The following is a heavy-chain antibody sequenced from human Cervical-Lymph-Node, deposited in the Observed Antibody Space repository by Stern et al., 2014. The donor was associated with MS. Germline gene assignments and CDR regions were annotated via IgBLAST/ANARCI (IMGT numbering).Heavy chain of an antibody. D-gene: IGHD4-17*01. J-gene: IGHJ3*01. CDR3: VLPSTVTTAALDA. CDR2: IIPIFDTP. Sequence: VQLVESGAEVKKPGSSVKVSCKASGGTFTSFSINWVRQVPGQSLEWMGGIIPIFDTPNFAQKFQGRVTITADSSTSTVSMALNSLRSDDTAVYYCVLPSTVTTAALDAWGRGQWSPSLQ. V-gene: IGHV1-69*06. CDR1: GGTFTSFS.